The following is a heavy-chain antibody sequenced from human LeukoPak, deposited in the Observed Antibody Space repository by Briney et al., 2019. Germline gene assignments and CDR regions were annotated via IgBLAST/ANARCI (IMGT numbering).Heavy chain of an antibody. V-gene: IGHV4-59*01. CDR1: GGSISSYY. Sequence: SETLSLTCTVSGGSISSYYWSWIRQPPGKGLEWIGYIFYSGSTNYNPSLKSRVTISVDTSKNQFSLKLSSVTAADTAVYYCARVFSYPLRAPFDPWGQGTLVTISS. J-gene: IGHJ5*02. CDR2: IFYSGST. D-gene: IGHD3-3*01. CDR3: ARVFSYPLRAPFDP.